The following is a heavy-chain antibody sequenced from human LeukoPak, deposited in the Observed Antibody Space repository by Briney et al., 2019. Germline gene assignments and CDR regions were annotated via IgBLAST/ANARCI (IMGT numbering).Heavy chain of an antibody. Sequence: GESLQISCKGSGYSFTSYWIGWVRQMPGKGLEWMGIIYPGDSDTRYSPSFQGQVTISADKSISTAYLQWSSLKASDTAMYYCAREPNINVDGVDYWGQGTLVTVSS. CDR3: AREPNINVDGVDY. CDR2: IYPGDSDT. V-gene: IGHV5-51*01. CDR1: GYSFTSYW. J-gene: IGHJ4*02. D-gene: IGHD2/OR15-2a*01.